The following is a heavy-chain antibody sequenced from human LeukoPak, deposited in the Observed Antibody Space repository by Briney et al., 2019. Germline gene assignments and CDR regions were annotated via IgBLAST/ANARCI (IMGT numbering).Heavy chain of an antibody. Sequence: SETLSLTCTVSGGSISSYYWSWIRQPPGKGLEWIGEINHSGSTNYNPSLKSRVTISVDTSKNQFSPKLSSVTAADTAVYYCAREGRGGNYYFDYWGQGTLVTVSS. CDR2: INHSGST. CDR1: GGSISSYY. D-gene: IGHD4-23*01. J-gene: IGHJ4*02. CDR3: AREGRGGNYYFDY. V-gene: IGHV4-34*01.